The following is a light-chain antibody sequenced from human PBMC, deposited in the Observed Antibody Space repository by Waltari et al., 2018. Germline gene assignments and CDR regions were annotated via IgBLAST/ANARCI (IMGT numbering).Light chain of an antibody. CDR1: QGISSC. Sequence: DLQMTQSPSSLAASVGERVTITCRASQGISSCLAWYQQKPGKAPELLIYAASSFQSGVPSRFSGSGSGTDFTLTISSLQPEDFATYYCQQAYSFPLTFGGGTKVEIK. J-gene: IGKJ4*01. V-gene: IGKV1-12*01. CDR3: QQAYSFPLT. CDR2: AAS.